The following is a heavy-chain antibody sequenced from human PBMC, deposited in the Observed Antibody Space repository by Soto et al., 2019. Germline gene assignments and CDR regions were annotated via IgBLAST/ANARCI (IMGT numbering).Heavy chain of an antibody. CDR2: INHSGNT. V-gene: IGHV4-34*01. Sequence: PSETLSLTCAVSGGSFNGYYWSWIRQSPGKGLEWIGEINHSGNTNYNSALKSRVTISVDTSKNQFSLNLTSVTAADTAVYYCARVVVGPTTWCDPWGHGTRVTVS. J-gene: IGHJ5*02. CDR1: GGSFNGYY. CDR3: ARVVVGPTTWCDP. D-gene: IGHD2-21*01.